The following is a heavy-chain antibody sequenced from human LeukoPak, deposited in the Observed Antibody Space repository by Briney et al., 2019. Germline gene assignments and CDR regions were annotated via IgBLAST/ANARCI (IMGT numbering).Heavy chain of an antibody. V-gene: IGHV3-7*03. D-gene: IGHD1-26*01. Sequence: PGGSLRLSCATSGFTFSSNWMSWVRHAPGRGLEWVANIKQDGSEKYYVDSVKGRFTISRDNAKNSLYLQMNSLRAEDTAVYYCARDDAELLDYWGQGTLVTVSS. CDR1: GFTFSSNW. CDR2: IKQDGSEK. CDR3: ARDDAELLDY. J-gene: IGHJ4*02.